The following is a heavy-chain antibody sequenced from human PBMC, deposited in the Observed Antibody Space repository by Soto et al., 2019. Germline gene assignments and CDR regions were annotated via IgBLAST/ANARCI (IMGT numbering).Heavy chain of an antibody. Sequence: TLSLTCTVSGGSISSGGYYWSWIRQHPGKGLEWIGYIYYSGSTYYNPSLKSRVTISVDTSKNQFSLKLSSVTAADTAVYYCARKGGDFHYYDYYGMDVWGQRTTVTVSS. CDR1: GGSISSGGYY. CDR2: IYYSGST. J-gene: IGHJ6*02. CDR3: ARKGGDFHYYDYYGMDV. D-gene: IGHD2-21*02. V-gene: IGHV4-31*03.